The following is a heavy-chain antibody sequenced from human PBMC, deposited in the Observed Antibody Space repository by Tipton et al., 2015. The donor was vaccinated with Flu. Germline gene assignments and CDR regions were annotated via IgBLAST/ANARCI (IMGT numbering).Heavy chain of an antibody. CDR2: IYSSGTT. V-gene: IGHV4-61*02. Sequence: LRLSCNVSGGSIASDHYYWNWIRQPAGKGLEWIGRIYSSGTTLYNLSLRSRVTMSVDTSKDQFSLELTSVTAADTAMYYCVRSGEHTSLYVDFFQQWGQGTLVTVSS. CDR1: GGSIASDHYY. CDR3: VRSGEHTSLYVDFFQQ. D-gene: IGHD3-9*01. J-gene: IGHJ1*01.